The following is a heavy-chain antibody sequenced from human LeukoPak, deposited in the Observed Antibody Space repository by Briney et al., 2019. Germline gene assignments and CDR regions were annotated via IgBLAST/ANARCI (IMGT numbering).Heavy chain of an antibody. D-gene: IGHD6-19*01. V-gene: IGHV3-48*03. J-gene: IGHJ3*02. CDR3: AGTKYSSGSYPLYAFDI. Sequence: GGSLRLSCAVSGFTFSNYEMKWVRQAPGKGLEWVSYISSSGSTIYYADSVKGRFTISRDNAKNSLYLQMNSLRAEDTAVYYCAGTKYSSGSYPLYAFDIWGQGTTVTVSS. CDR1: GFTFSNYE. CDR2: ISSSGSTI.